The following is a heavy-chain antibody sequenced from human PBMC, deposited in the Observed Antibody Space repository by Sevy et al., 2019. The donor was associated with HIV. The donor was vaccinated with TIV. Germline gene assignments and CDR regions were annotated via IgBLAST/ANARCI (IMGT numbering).Heavy chain of an antibody. CDR1: GFTFSSYD. D-gene: IGHD3-16*01. CDR3: AAVALTFGGDPCGNHHFMDV. CDR2: ISYDGRSK. J-gene: IGHJ6*03. Sequence: GGSLRLSCAASGFTFSSYDMHWVRQAPGKGLEWVAVISYDGRSKHYADSVKGRFTISRGNAKSTLYLQMNSLRVEDTAVFYCAAVALTFGGDPCGNHHFMDVWGKGTTVTVSS. V-gene: IGHV3-30*03.